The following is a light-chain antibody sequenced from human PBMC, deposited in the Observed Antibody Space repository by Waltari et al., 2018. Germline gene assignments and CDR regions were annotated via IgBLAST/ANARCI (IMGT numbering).Light chain of an antibody. CDR2: AAS. CDR3: QQSYSTPYT. J-gene: IGKJ2*01. Sequence: DIQMTQSPSSLSASVGDRVTITYRASQSISSYLNWYQQKPGKAPELLIYAASSLQRGVASRFSGRGAGADFTLTISSLQPEDFAAYDCQQSYSTPYTFGQGTKLEIK. V-gene: IGKV1-39*01. CDR1: QSISSY.